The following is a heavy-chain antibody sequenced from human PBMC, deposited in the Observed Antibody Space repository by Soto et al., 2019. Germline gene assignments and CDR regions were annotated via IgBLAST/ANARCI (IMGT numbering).Heavy chain of an antibody. J-gene: IGHJ4*02. CDR2: IYWDNDK. Sequence: QITLKESGPTLVKPTQTLTLTCAFSGFSLNTRGVGVGWIRQPPGKALEWLALIYWDNDKRYSPSLNSRLTITKDTPKNHVVLMMTDMDPVDTATYYCAHNNYYGSGSVYWGQGTLVTVSS. D-gene: IGHD3-10*01. V-gene: IGHV2-5*02. CDR3: AHNNYYGSGSVY. CDR1: GFSLNTRGVG.